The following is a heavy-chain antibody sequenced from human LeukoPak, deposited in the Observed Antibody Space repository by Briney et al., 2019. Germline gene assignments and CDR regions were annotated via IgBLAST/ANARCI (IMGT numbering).Heavy chain of an antibody. D-gene: IGHD6-13*01. CDR3: ARDGERRTPAAAGNGEVSY. J-gene: IGHJ4*02. CDR2: INPNSGAT. V-gene: IGHV1-2*02. CDR1: GYTFTGYY. Sequence: ASVKVSCKASGYTFTGYYIHWMRQAPGQGLEWMGWINPNSGATYYAQMFQGRVTMTRDTSISTAYMELSSLRSDDTAVYYCARDGERRTPAAAGNGEVSYWGQGTLVTVSS.